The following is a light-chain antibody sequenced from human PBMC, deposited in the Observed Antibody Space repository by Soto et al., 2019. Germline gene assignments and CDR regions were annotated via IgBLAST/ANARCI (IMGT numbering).Light chain of an antibody. CDR1: QSISSY. J-gene: IGKJ1*01. CDR2: DAS. Sequence: FVLRRAAGTRSLPRGERAKLSCRASQSISSYLAWYQQKPGQAPGLLIYDASSRATGIPARFSGSGSGTDFTLTISSLAPEDCAVYFCQQLTDWPPQGTFGQGTKVDIK. CDR3: QQLTDWPPQGT. V-gene: IGKV3-11*01.